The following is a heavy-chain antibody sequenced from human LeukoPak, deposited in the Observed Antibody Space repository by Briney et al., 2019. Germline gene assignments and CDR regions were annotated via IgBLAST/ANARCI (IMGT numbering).Heavy chain of an antibody. Sequence: SETLSLTCTVSGGFISSYYWSWIRQPPGKGLEWIGYIYYSGSTNYNPSPKSRVTISVDTSKNQFSLKLSSVTAADTAVYYCARSQYYDILTGYYYWGQGTLVTVSS. V-gene: IGHV4-59*01. D-gene: IGHD3-9*01. CDR3: ARSQYYDILTGYYY. CDR2: IYYSGST. CDR1: GGFISSYY. J-gene: IGHJ4*02.